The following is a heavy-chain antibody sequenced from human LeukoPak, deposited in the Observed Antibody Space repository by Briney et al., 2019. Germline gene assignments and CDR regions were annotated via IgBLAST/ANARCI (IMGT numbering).Heavy chain of an antibody. J-gene: IGHJ5*02. CDR2: IYASGST. CDR3: ARDSGTTGEVKFDP. D-gene: IGHD3-10*01. CDR1: GGSIRSYY. V-gene: IGHV4-4*07. Sequence: PSETLSLTCTVSGGSIRSYYWSWIRQPAGGGLQWIGRIYASGSTTYNPTLKSRVTISLDTSKTQFSLRLTSVTAADTAVYYCARDSGTTGEVKFDPWGQGTLVTVSS.